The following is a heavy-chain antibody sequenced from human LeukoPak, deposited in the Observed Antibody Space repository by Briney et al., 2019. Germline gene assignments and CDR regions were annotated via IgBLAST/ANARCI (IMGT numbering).Heavy chain of an antibody. CDR1: GFTFINYA. CDR2: ISGSGGST. D-gene: IGHD2/OR15-2a*01. J-gene: IGHJ4*02. CDR3: AREGPRGNSQFDY. Sequence: GGSLRLSCAASGFTFINYAMTWVRQAPGKGLEWVSAISGSGGSTYYADSVKGRFTISRDNSKNTLYLQMNSLRAEDTAVYYCAREGPRGNSQFDYWGQGTLVTVSS. V-gene: IGHV3-23*01.